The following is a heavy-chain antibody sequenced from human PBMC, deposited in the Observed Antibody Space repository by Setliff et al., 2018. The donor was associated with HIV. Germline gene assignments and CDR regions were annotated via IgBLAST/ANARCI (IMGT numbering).Heavy chain of an antibody. V-gene: IGHV3-23*01. CDR3: AKLLYPQLWPIDIDH. Sequence: GGSLRLSCVTSGFTFTNYGMTWVRQAPGEGLEYVSAISGSGGITYYADSVKGRFTLFRDTSKDTLYLQMNSLRADDTAVYYCAKLLYPQLWPIDIDHWGQGRLVTVSS. D-gene: IGHD1-1*01. CDR2: ISGSGGIT. J-gene: IGHJ4*02. CDR1: GFTFTNYG.